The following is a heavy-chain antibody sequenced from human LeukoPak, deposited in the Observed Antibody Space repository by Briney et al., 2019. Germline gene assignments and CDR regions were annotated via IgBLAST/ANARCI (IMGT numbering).Heavy chain of an antibody. Sequence: RGSLRLSCAASGFTFRSFGMHWVRQAPGKGLEWVSFIRSDGRATDYADSVKGRLTISRDNSRNTLYVQMNSLRDEDTAIYYCAKDRDGGNFYFDYWGQGILVTFSS. J-gene: IGHJ4*02. CDR3: AKDRDGGNFYFDY. CDR2: IRSDGRAT. V-gene: IGHV3-30*02. CDR1: GFTFRSFG. D-gene: IGHD4-23*01.